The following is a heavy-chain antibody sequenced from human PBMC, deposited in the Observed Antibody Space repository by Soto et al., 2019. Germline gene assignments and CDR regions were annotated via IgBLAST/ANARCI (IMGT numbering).Heavy chain of an antibody. Sequence: GGSLRLSCAASGFTFSNYAMYWIRQAPGKGLEWVSGILGSGAKTYYADSVRGRFTISRDNSGNTLYLHMNSLRTEDTALYYCAKDTVYTVTTFHNFFDPWGHGPMVTVST. CDR1: GFTFSNYA. D-gene: IGHD4-17*01. J-gene: IGHJ5*02. CDR3: AKDTVYTVTTFHNFFDP. V-gene: IGHV3-23*01. CDR2: ILGSGAKT.